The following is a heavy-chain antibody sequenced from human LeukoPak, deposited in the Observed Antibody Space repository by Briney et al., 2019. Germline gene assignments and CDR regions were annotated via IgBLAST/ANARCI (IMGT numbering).Heavy chain of an antibody. CDR2: INHSGST. D-gene: IGHD4-11*01. J-gene: IGHJ4*02. V-gene: IGHV4-34*01. Sequence: SETLSLTCAVYGGSFSGYYWSWIRQPPGKGLEWIGEINHSGSTNYNPSLKSRVTISVDTSKNQFSLKLSSVTAADAAVYYCARDDYSNQFDYWGQGTLVTVSS. CDR3: ARDDYSNQFDY. CDR1: GGSFSGYY.